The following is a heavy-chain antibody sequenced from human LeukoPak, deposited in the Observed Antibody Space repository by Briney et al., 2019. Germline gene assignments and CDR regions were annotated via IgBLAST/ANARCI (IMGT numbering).Heavy chain of an antibody. CDR2: IYYSGCT. CDR3: ARHLAYYDILTGYYSGGTFDY. Sequence: SVTLSLTCTVSGGSISSYYWSWIRQSPGKGLEWIGYIYYSGCTNYNPSLKSRVTISVDTSKNQFSLKLSSVTAADTAVYYCARHLAYYDILTGYYSGGTFDYWGQGTLVTVSS. J-gene: IGHJ4*02. CDR1: GGSISSYY. D-gene: IGHD3-9*01. V-gene: IGHV4-59*08.